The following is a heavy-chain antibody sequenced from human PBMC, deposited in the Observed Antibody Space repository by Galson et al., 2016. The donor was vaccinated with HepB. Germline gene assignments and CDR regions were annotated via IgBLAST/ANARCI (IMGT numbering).Heavy chain of an antibody. V-gene: IGHV3-23*01. CDR3: AKDPPSGGGNLGY. Sequence: SLRLSCAASGFTFSGYAMSWVRQAPGNGLEWVAALRSGGATTYYADSVRGRFTVSRDNSENTLYLQMHSLRAEDTAISYCAKDPPSGGGNLGYWGQGTLVTVSS. D-gene: IGHD4-23*01. J-gene: IGHJ4*02. CDR2: LRSGGATT. CDR1: GFTFSGYA.